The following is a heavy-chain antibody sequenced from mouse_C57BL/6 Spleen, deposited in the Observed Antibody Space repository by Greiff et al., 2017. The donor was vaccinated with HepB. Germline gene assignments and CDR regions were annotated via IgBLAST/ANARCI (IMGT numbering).Heavy chain of an antibody. CDR3: ARVGSGDY. V-gene: IGHV1-19*01. Sequence: EVKLMESGPVLVKPGASVKMSCKASGYTFTDYYMNWVKQSHGKSLEWIGVINPYNGGTSYNQKFKGKATLTVDKSSSTAYMELNSLTSEDSAVYYCARVGSGDYWGQGTTLTVSS. CDR1: GYTFTDYY. CDR2: INPYNGGT. J-gene: IGHJ2*01.